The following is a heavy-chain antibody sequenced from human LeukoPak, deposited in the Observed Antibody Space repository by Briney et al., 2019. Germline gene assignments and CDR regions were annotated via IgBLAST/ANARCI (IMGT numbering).Heavy chain of an antibody. Sequence: GGSLRLSCAASGFTFSIYWMHWVRQAPGKGLVWGSRINSDGSSTSYADSVKGRFTISRDNTKNTLYLQMNSLRAEDTAVYYCARDEDWSGYYGAFDIWGQGTMVTVSS. V-gene: IGHV3-74*01. D-gene: IGHD3-3*01. CDR2: INSDGSST. J-gene: IGHJ3*02. CDR3: ARDEDWSGYYGAFDI. CDR1: GFTFSIYW.